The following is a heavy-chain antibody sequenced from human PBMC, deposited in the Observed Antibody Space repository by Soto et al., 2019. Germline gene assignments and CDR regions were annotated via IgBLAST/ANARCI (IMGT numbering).Heavy chain of an antibody. V-gene: IGHV4-34*01. CDR3: ASSRGYPHGSFDI. CDR2: INHSGST. CDR1: GGSFSGYY. J-gene: IGHJ3*02. D-gene: IGHD3-16*02. Sequence: SETLSLTCAVYGGSFSGYYWSWIRQPPGKGLEWIGEINHSGSTNYNPSLKSRVTISVDTSKNQFSLKLSSVTAADTAVYYCASSRGYPHGSFDIWGQGTMVTVSS.